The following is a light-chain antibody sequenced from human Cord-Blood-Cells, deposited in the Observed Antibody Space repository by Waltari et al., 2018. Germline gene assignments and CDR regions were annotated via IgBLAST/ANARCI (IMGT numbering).Light chain of an antibody. CDR2: AAS. CDR3: QQSYSTPYT. Sequence: DIQMTQSPSSLSASVGDRVTITCRASQSISSYLNWYQQKPGKAPKLLSYAASSLQSGVPSRVSGSGSGTDFTLTISSLQPEDFATYYCQQSYSTPYTFGQGTKLEIK. J-gene: IGKJ2*01. CDR1: QSISSY. V-gene: IGKV1-39*01.